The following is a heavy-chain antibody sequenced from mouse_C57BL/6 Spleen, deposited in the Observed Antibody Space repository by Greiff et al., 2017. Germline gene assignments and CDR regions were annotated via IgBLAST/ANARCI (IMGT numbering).Heavy chain of an antibody. D-gene: IGHD1-1*01. CDR3: ASLNDYYYVLDY. V-gene: IGHV1-42*01. Sequence: VQLKESGPELVKPGASVKISCKASGYSFTGYYMNWVKQSPEKSLEWIGEINPSTGGTTYNQKFKAKATLTVDKSSSTAYMQLKSLTSEDSAVYYCASLNDYYYVLDYWGQGTTLTVSS. CDR1: GYSFTGYY. J-gene: IGHJ2*01. CDR2: INPSTGGT.